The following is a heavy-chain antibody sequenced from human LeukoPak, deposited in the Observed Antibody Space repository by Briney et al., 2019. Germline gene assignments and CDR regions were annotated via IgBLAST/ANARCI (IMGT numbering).Heavy chain of an antibody. V-gene: IGHV3-7*04. CDR1: GFTFSSYW. D-gene: IGHD3-22*01. J-gene: IGHJ4*02. CDR2: IKHDGSEK. Sequence: GGSLRLSCAASGFTFSSYWMSWVRQAPGKGLEWVANIKHDGSEKYYVDSVEGRFTISRDNAKNSLYLQMNSLRAEDTAVYYCAREVPGYYASSGYYDYWGQGTLVTVSS. CDR3: AREVPGYYASSGYYDY.